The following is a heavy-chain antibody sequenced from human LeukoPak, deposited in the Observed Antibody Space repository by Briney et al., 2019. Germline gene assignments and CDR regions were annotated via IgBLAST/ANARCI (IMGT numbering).Heavy chain of an antibody. CDR1: GFTFSSYS. D-gene: IGHD4-23*01. V-gene: IGHV3-23*01. Sequence: GGSLRLSCAASGFTFSSYSMNWVRQAPGKGLEWVSAISGSGGSTYYADSVKGRFTISRDNSKNTLYLQMNSLRAEDTAVYYCAKASSVGLVTRVVDYWGQGTLVTVSS. CDR3: AKASSVGLVTRVVDY. J-gene: IGHJ4*02. CDR2: ISGSGGST.